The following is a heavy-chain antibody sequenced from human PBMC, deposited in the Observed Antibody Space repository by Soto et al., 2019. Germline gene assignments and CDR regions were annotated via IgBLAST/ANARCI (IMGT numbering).Heavy chain of an antibody. CDR1: GDSFSSNIAA. CDR2: TYYRSKWYN. Sequence: HTLSLTFAISGDSFSSNIAAWNWIRQSPSRGLEWLGRTYYRSKWYNDYAVSVKSRITINPDTSKNQFSLQLNSVTTEDTAVYYCARETEGPQYHLFDYWGQGTLVTASS. J-gene: IGHJ4*02. D-gene: IGHD2-2*01. CDR3: ARETEGPQYHLFDY. V-gene: IGHV6-1*01.